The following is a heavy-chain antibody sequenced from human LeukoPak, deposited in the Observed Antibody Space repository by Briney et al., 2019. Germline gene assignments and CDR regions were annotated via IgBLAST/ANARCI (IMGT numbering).Heavy chain of an antibody. CDR1: GGSFSGYY. CDR3: ARFSIAVAGTSYDY. Sequence: PSETLSLTCAVYGGSFSGYYWSWIRQPPGKGLEWIGEINHSGSTNYNPSLKSRVTISVDTSKNQFSLKLSSVTAADTAVYYCARFSIAVAGTSYDYWGQGTLVTVSS. D-gene: IGHD6-19*01. V-gene: IGHV4-34*01. CDR2: INHSGST. J-gene: IGHJ4*02.